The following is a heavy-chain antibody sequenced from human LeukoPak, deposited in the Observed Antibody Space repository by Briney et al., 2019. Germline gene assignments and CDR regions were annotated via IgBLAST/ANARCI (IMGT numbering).Heavy chain of an antibody. CDR2: IYYSGST. CDR3: ARVQQLALLDY. Sequence: PSETLSLTCTVSGGSISSYYWSWIRQPPGKGLEWIGYIYYSGSTNYDPSLKSRVTISVDTSKNQFSLKLSSVTAADTAVYYCARVQQLALLDYWGQGTLVTVSS. CDR1: GGSISSYY. D-gene: IGHD6-6*01. V-gene: IGHV4-59*01. J-gene: IGHJ4*02.